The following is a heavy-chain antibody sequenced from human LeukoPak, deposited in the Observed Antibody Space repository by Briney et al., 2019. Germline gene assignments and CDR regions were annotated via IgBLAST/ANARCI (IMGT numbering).Heavy chain of an antibody. CDR3: AREWDYESSGLFYSY. J-gene: IGHJ4*02. CDR1: GGTFSRYG. D-gene: IGHD3-22*01. CDR2: IVPLFGTA. V-gene: IGHV1-69*13. Sequence: ASVKVSCKASGGTFSRYGISWVRQARGQGLEWMGGIVPLFGTAKYAQKFQGRVTITADESTSTVYMELRSLRSEDTAVFYCAREWDYESSGLFYSYWGQGTLVTVSS.